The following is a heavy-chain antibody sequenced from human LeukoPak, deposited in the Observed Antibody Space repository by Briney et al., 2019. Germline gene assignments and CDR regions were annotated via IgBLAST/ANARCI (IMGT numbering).Heavy chain of an antibody. Sequence: PGGSLRLSCAASGFTFSSYWMHWVRQAPGKGLVWVPRINSDGSSTSYADSVKGRFTISRDNAKNTLYLQMNSLRAEDTAVYYCAREPTTAGRYYYGMDVWGQGTTVTVSS. D-gene: IGHD6-13*01. V-gene: IGHV3-74*01. CDR1: GFTFSSYW. CDR2: INSDGSST. J-gene: IGHJ6*02. CDR3: AREPTTAGRYYYGMDV.